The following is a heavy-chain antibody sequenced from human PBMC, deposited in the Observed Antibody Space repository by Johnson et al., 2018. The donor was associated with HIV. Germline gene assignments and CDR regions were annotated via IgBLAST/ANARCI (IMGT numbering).Heavy chain of an antibody. V-gene: IGHV3-66*02. D-gene: IGHD3-9*01. CDR1: GITVGTNY. J-gene: IGHJ3*01. CDR3: ARDGRDLVTRGSFDV. Sequence: VQLVESGGGVVQPGRSLRLSCAASGITVGTNYMSWVRQAPGKGLEWVSVIFSVGDVYYADSVKGRFTISRDNSKNMVYLQMNSLRPEDTAVYYCARDGRDLVTRGSFDVWGQGTVVTVSS. CDR2: IFSVGDV.